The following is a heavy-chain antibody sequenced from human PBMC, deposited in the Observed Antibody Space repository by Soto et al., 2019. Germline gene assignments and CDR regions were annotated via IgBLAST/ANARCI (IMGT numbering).Heavy chain of an antibody. CDR3: ARIRGYYYGSGSYSPPGY. Sequence: SVKVSCKASGGTFSSYTISWVRQAPGQGLEWMGRIIPILGIANYAQKFQGRVTITADKSTSTAYMELSSLRSEDTAVYYCARIRGYYYGSGSYSPPGYRGQGTLVTVSS. D-gene: IGHD3-10*01. CDR1: GGTFSSYT. V-gene: IGHV1-69*02. J-gene: IGHJ1*01. CDR2: IIPILGIA.